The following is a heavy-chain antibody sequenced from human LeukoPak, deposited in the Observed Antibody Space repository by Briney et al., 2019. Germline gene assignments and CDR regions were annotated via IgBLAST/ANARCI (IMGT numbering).Heavy chain of an antibody. J-gene: IGHJ4*02. CDR3: ASWRHNWNVRSDY. D-gene: IGHD1-1*01. V-gene: IGHV3-23*01. Sequence: GGSLRLSCAASGVTFSSYAMSWVRQAPGKGLECVSAISGSGDNTYYADSVKGRFTISRDNSKNTLYLQLNSMRAEDTAVYYCASWRHNWNVRSDYWGQGTLVTVSS. CDR2: ISGSGDNT. CDR1: GVTFSSYA.